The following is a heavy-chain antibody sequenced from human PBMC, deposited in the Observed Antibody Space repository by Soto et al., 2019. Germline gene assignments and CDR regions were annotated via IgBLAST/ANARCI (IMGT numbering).Heavy chain of an antibody. V-gene: IGHV4-30-2*01. D-gene: IGHD3-10*01. J-gene: IGHJ5*02. CDR2: IYHSGTT. CDR1: GGSVSAAGYS. CDR3: ARAQFYSGSGNYSNLMFDP. Sequence: SETLSLTCAVSGGSVSAAGYSWSWIRQPPGGGLEWIGYIYHSGTTLYNPSLKTRLTISLDRSNNRFSLTLTSMTAADTAVYYCARAQFYSGSGNYSNLMFDPWGQGPQVTVSS.